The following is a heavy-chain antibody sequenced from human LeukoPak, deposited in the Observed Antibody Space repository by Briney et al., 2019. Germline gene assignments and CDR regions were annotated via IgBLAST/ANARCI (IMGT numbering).Heavy chain of an antibody. CDR1: GGSISSGDYY. J-gene: IGHJ4*02. V-gene: IGHV4-30-4*01. D-gene: IGHD3-10*01. CDR3: ARGHYFGSGLFDY. Sequence: SQTLSLTCTVSGGSISSGDYYWRWIRQPPGKGLEWIVYIYYSGSTYYNPSLQSRVTISVDTAKNQFSLQLSSVTAADTAVYYCARGHYFGSGLFDYWGQGTLVTVSS. CDR2: IYYSGST.